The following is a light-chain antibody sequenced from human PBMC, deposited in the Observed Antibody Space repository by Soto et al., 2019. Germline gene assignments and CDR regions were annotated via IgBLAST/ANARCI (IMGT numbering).Light chain of an antibody. V-gene: IGKV3-20*01. CDR1: QSVSSSY. Sequence: EIVLTQSPGTLSLSPGERATLSCRASQSVSSSYLAWYQHKPGQAPRLLIYGASSSATGIPDRFSGSGSGTDVTLTISRLEHEDFAVYYCQQYGRTSYTFGQGTKLEIK. CDR3: QQYGRTSYT. CDR2: GAS. J-gene: IGKJ2*01.